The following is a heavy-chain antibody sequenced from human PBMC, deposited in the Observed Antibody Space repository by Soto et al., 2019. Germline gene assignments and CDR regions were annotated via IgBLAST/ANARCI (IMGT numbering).Heavy chain of an antibody. D-gene: IGHD2-8*01. CDR3: ARANPNIVLMVYGVNGMDV. V-gene: IGHV6-1*01. J-gene: IGHJ6*02. CDR1: GDSVSSNSAA. CDR2: TYYRSKWYN. Sequence: SQTLSLTCAISGDSVSSNSAAWNWIRQSPSRGLEWLGRTYYRSKWYNDYAVSVKSRITINPDTSKNQFSLQLNSVTPEDTAVYYCARANPNIVLMVYGVNGMDVWGQGTTVTVSS.